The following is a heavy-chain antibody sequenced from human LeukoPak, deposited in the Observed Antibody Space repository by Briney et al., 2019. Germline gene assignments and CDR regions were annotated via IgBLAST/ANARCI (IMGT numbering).Heavy chain of an antibody. Sequence: GESLKISCKGSGYSFTNYWIGWVRQMPGKGLEWMGNIYPGDSDTRYSPSFQGQVTISADKSISTAYLQWSSLKASDTAMYYCARLDGAAAGPYGMDVWGQGTTVTVSS. D-gene: IGHD6-13*01. V-gene: IGHV5-51*01. CDR2: IYPGDSDT. J-gene: IGHJ6*02. CDR3: ARLDGAAAGPYGMDV. CDR1: GYSFTNYW.